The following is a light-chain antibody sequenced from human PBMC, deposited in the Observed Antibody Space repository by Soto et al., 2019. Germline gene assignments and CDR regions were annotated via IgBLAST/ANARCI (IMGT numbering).Light chain of an antibody. CDR1: SSDVGNYNY. J-gene: IGLJ1*01. CDR3: NSYTSSSTLV. V-gene: IGLV2-14*03. Sequence: QSALTQPASVSGSPGQSITISCTGTSSDVGNYNYVSWYRQHPGKAPKLMIYDVSNRPSGVSNRFSGSKSGNTASLTISGLQTEDEADYYCNSYTSSSTLVFGTGTKVTVL. CDR2: DVS.